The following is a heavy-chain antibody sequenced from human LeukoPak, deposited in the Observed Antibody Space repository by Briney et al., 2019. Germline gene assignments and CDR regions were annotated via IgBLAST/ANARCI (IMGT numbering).Heavy chain of an antibody. CDR3: AREGSATARPFVSNDY. D-gene: IGHD6-6*01. CDR2: IHTSGNS. J-gene: IGHJ4*02. CDR1: GGSISTYY. Sequence: SETLSLTCTVPGGSISTYYWSWLRQPAGKGLEWIGRIHTSGNSDYNPSLKSRVTMSVDTSNNQFSLKVRSVTAADTAVYYCAREGSATARPFVSNDYWGQGTLVTVSS. V-gene: IGHV4-4*07.